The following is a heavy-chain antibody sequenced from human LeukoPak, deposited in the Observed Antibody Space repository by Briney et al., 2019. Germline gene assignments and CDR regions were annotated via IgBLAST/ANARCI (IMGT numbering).Heavy chain of an antibody. D-gene: IGHD3-16*01. CDR3: AIFDFLFGEINNWFDP. J-gene: IGHJ5*02. Sequence: GESLKISCKGSGYNFTIYWIGWLRQMPGKGLEWMGIIYPGDSDTRYSPSFQGQVTISADKSISTSYLQWSTLKASDTAMYYCAIFDFLFGEINNWFDPWGQGTLVTVSS. V-gene: IGHV5-51*01. CDR2: IYPGDSDT. CDR1: GYNFTIYW.